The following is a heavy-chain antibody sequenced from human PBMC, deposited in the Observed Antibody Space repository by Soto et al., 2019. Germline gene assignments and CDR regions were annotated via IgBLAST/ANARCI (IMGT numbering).Heavy chain of an antibody. CDR3: ASMIGDPVLSFDS. CDR2: IFYSGST. J-gene: IGHJ5*01. V-gene: IGHV4-59*01. Sequence: QVQLQESGPGLVKPSETLSLTCTVSGGSISSYYWSWIRQPPGKGLEWIGFIFYSGSTSYNPSLKSRVTISIVTSEYQFSLKLNSLTAADTAVYYCASMIGDPVLSFDSWGQGTLVAVSS. D-gene: IGHD3-10*02. CDR1: GGSISSYY.